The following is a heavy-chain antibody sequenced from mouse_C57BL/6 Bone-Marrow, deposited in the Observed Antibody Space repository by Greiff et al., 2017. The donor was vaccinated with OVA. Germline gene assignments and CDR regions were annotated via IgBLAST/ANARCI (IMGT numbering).Heavy chain of an antibody. D-gene: IGHD1-1*01. CDR1: GYTFTSYW. CDR3: ARMTTVVAYYFDY. V-gene: IGHV1-53*01. Sequence: QVQLQQPGTELVKPGASVKLSCKASGYTFTSYWMHWVKQRPGQGLEWIGNINPSNGGTNYNEKFKSKATLTVDKSSSTAYMQLSSLTSEDSAVYDCARMTTVVAYYFDYWGQGTTLTVSS. CDR2: INPSNGGT. J-gene: IGHJ2*01.